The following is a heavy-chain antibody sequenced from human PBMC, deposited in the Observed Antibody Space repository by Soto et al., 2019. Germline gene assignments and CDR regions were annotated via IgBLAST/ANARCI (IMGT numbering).Heavy chain of an antibody. CDR1: GYSFTSYW. J-gene: IGHJ6*02. CDR3: ARLYGSGPYYYGMDV. Sequence: PGESLKISCKGSGYSFTSYWISWVRQMPGKGLEWMGRIDPSDSYTNYSPSFQGHVTISADKSISTAYLQWSSLKASDTAVYYCARLYGSGPYYYGMDVWGQGTTVTVSS. CDR2: IDPSDSYT. V-gene: IGHV5-10-1*01. D-gene: IGHD3-10*01.